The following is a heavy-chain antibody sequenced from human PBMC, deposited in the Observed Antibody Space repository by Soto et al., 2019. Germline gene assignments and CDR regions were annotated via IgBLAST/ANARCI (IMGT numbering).Heavy chain of an antibody. J-gene: IGHJ4*02. CDR2: ISYDGSNK. V-gene: IGHV3-30*18. Sequence: GGPLRLPCAASGFTFSSYGIHWVRQAPGKGLEWVAVISYDGSNKYYADSVKGRFTISRDNSKNTLYLQMNSLRAEDTAVYYCAKERPGYSSGWYGYYFDYWGQGTLVTVSS. D-gene: IGHD6-19*01. CDR3: AKERPGYSSGWYGYYFDY. CDR1: GFTFSSYG.